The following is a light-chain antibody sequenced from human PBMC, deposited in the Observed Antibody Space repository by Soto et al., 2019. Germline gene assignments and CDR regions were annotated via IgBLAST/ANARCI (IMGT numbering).Light chain of an antibody. Sequence: QSALTQPPSVSGSPGQSVTISCTGTSSDVGAYNFVSWYQQHPGKAPKLIIYDVSKRSSGVPDRFSGSNSANTASLTISGLQSEDEYDYYCCSHAGPSTVLGGGTKVTVL. CDR3: CSHAGPSTV. CDR2: DVS. J-gene: IGLJ3*02. CDR1: SSDVGAYNF. V-gene: IGLV2-11*01.